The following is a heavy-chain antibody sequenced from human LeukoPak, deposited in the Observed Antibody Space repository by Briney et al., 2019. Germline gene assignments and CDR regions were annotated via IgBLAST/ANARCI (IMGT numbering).Heavy chain of an antibody. CDR2: IRSKANSYAT. J-gene: IGHJ3*02. CDR1: GFTFSGSA. D-gene: IGHD2-21*01. Sequence: GGSLRLSCAASGFTFSGSAIHWVRQASGKGLEWVGRIRSKANSYATAYAASVKGRFTVSRDDSKNTAYLQMNSLKTEDTAVYYCTRLSGGENAFDIWGQGTMVTVSS. V-gene: IGHV3-73*01. CDR3: TRLSGGENAFDI.